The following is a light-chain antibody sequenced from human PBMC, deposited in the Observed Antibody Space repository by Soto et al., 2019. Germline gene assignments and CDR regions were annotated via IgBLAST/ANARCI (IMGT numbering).Light chain of an antibody. V-gene: IGKV3-11*01. CDR1: QSVGSF. Sequence: EIVMTQSPATLSVSPGERATLSCRASQSVGSFLAWYQQKPGQAPRLLIYDASNRAPGIPPRFSGSGSGTDFTLTISSLEPEDFAVYYCQQRNYWPTFGQGTKVDI. CDR3: QQRNYWPT. J-gene: IGKJ1*01. CDR2: DAS.